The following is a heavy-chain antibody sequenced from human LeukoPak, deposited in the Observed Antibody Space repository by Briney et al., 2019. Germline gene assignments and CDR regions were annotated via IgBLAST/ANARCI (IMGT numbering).Heavy chain of an antibody. V-gene: IGHV3-23*01. J-gene: IGHJ4*02. D-gene: IGHD3-10*01. CDR2: ISGSGGST. Sequence: GGSLRLSCAASGFTFSSYAMSWVRQAPGKGLGWVSAISGSGGSTYYADSVKGRFTISRDNSKNTLYLQMNSLRAEDTAVYYCAKSYGSGPVWDYWGQGTLVTVSS. CDR1: GFTFSSYA. CDR3: AKSYGSGPVWDY.